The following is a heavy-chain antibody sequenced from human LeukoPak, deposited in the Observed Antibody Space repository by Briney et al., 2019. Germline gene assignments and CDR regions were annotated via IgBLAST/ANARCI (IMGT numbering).Heavy chain of an antibody. Sequence: PSETLSLTCTVSGGSISSGDYYWSWIRQPPGKGLEWIGYIYYSGSTYYNPSLKSRVTISVDTSKNQFSLKLSSVTAADTAVYYCAREGIVGATIGGCFDYWGQGTLVTDSS. CDR1: GGSISSGDYY. J-gene: IGHJ4*02. CDR3: AREGIVGATIGGCFDY. D-gene: IGHD1-26*01. V-gene: IGHV4-30-4*01. CDR2: IYYSGST.